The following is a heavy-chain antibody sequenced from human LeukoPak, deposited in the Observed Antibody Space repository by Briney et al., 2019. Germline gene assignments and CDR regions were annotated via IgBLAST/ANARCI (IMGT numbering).Heavy chain of an antibody. CDR1: GFTFSSYA. V-gene: IGHV3-23*01. CDR2: ISGSDGST. J-gene: IGHJ4*02. Sequence: PGRSLRLSCAASGFTFSSYAMTWVRQAPGKGLEWVSSISGSDGSTYYADSVKGRFTISRDNSKNTLYLQMNSLRAEDTAVYYCAYMRGLYYGIDYWGQGTLVTVSS. D-gene: IGHD3-10*01. CDR3: AYMRGLYYGIDY.